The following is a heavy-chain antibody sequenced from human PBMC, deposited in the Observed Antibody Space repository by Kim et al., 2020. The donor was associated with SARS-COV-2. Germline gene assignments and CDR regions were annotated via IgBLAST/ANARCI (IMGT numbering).Heavy chain of an antibody. CDR3: ARSKYYYDSSGYPHW. J-gene: IGHJ4*02. Sequence: HSLKSRVTISVDTSKNQFSLKLSSVTAADTAVYYCARSKYYYDSSGYPHWWGQGTLVTVSS. D-gene: IGHD3-22*01. V-gene: IGHV4-59*01.